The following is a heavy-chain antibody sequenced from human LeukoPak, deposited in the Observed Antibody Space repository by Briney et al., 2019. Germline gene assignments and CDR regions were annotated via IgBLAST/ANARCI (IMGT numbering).Heavy chain of an antibody. J-gene: IGHJ6*03. CDR3: AKDNVKVTTIRRVPHYMDV. V-gene: IGHV3-30*02. Sequence: GGSLRLSCAASGFTFSSYGMRWVRQAPGKGLEWVAFIRYDGSNKYYADSVKGRFTISRDNSKNTLYLQMSSLTAEDTAVYYCAKDNVKVTTIRRVPHYMDVWGKGATVTISS. CDR1: GFTFSSYG. D-gene: IGHD5-12*01. CDR2: IRYDGSNK.